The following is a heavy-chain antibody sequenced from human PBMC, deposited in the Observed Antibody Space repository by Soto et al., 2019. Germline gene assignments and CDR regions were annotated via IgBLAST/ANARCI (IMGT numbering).Heavy chain of an antibody. J-gene: IGHJ4*02. Sequence: EVQLLESGGGLVQPGGSLRLSCAASGFTFSAYVMCWVRQAPGKGPEWVSAISSNGGRTFYTDSVKGRFTISRDNSKNTSYLQMSSLRVEDTAIYYCAKDPPIASVGATLDYWGQGTLVSVSS. V-gene: IGHV3-23*01. D-gene: IGHD6-13*01. CDR3: AKDPPIASVGATLDY. CDR1: GFTFSAYV. CDR2: ISSNGGRT.